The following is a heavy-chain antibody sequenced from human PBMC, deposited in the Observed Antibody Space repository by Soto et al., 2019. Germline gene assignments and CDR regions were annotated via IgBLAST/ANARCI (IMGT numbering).Heavy chain of an antibody. CDR1: GFNFISYW. Sequence: PGGSLRLSCAASGFNFISYWMSWVRQAPGKGLEWVANIKQDGSEKYYVDSVKGRFTISRDNAKNSLYLQMNSLRAEDTAVYYCAREIREYYYYYYMDVWGKGTTVTVSS. D-gene: IGHD1-26*01. CDR3: AREIREYYYYYYMDV. V-gene: IGHV3-7*01. CDR2: IKQDGSEK. J-gene: IGHJ6*03.